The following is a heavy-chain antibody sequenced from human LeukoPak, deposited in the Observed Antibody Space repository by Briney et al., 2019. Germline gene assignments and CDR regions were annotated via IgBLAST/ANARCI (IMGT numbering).Heavy chain of an antibody. Sequence: PGGSLRLSCAASGFSFSAYWMTWVRQAPGTGLEWVANINPAGSETYYVDPVKGRFSIFRDNAKNLVYLQMNSLRAEDTAVYHCARFGYVAAVDVWGQGTPVTVS. CDR1: GFSFSAYW. J-gene: IGHJ4*02. V-gene: IGHV3-7*01. CDR3: ARFGYVAAVDV. D-gene: IGHD2-15*01. CDR2: INPAGSET.